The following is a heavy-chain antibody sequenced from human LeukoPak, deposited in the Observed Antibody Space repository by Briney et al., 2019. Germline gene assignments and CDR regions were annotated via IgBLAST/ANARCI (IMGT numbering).Heavy chain of an antibody. V-gene: IGHV3-48*03. CDR1: GFTFSSYE. CDR2: ISSSGST. CDR3: AATTTVVTPGTDY. J-gene: IGHJ4*02. Sequence: PGGSLRLSCAASGFTFSSYEVNWVRQAPGKGLEWVSYISSSGSTYYADSVKGRFTISRDTSKNTLFLQMNSLRAEDTAVYYCAATTTVVTPGTDYWGQGTLVTVSS. D-gene: IGHD4-23*01.